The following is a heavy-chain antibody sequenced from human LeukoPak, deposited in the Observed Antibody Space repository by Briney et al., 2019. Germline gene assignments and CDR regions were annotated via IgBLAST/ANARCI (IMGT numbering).Heavy chain of an antibody. CDR1: GFTFSSYW. CDR3: ARDRWDYYDSSGYGPDDY. J-gene: IGHJ4*02. V-gene: IGHV3-74*01. CDR2: INSDGSST. D-gene: IGHD3-22*01. Sequence: PGGSLRLSCAASGFTFSSYWMHWVRQAPGEGLVWVSRINSDGSSTSYADSVKGRFTISRDNAKNTLYLQMNSLRAEDTAVYYCARDRWDYYDSSGYGPDDYWGQGTLVTVSS.